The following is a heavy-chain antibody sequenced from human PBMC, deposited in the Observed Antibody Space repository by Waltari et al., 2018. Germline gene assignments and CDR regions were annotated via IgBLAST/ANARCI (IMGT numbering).Heavy chain of an antibody. CDR3: AKRASSGLIFDY. CDR1: GFTFSSYA. Sequence: EVQLLESGGGLVQPGGSLRLSCAASGFTFSSYAMSWVRQAPGKGLEWVSVIYSGGSTYYADSVKGRFTISRDNSKNTLYLQMNSLRAEDTAVYYCAKRASSGLIFDYWGQGTLVTVSS. V-gene: IGHV3-23*03. D-gene: IGHD6-19*01. J-gene: IGHJ4*02. CDR2: IYSGGST.